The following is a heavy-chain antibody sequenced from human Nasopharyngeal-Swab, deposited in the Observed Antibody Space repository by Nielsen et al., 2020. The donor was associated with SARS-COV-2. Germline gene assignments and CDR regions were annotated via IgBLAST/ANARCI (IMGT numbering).Heavy chain of an antibody. CDR3: ARESSAADY. J-gene: IGHJ1*01. V-gene: IGHV3-7*01. D-gene: IGHD6-13*01. CDR1: DFTFSHYW. Sequence: GESLKIPCRASDFTFSHYWMSRVRQAPGKGLEWVANINHDGSQKYYVDSVKGRFTISRDNSKNSIYLQMDRLRVEDTAVYYCARESSAADYWGQGTLVTVSS. CDR2: INHDGSQK.